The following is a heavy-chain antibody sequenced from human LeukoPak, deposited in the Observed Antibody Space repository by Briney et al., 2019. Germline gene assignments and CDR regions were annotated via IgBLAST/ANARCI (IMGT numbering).Heavy chain of an antibody. V-gene: IGHV4-61*01. CDR1: GGSISSGSYY. CDR3: VRHARGYSYAPGGNFDL. CDR2: IYYSGST. D-gene: IGHD5-18*01. J-gene: IGHJ2*01. Sequence: SETLSLTCTVSGGSISSGSYYWSWIRQPPGKGLEWIGYIYYSGSTNYSPSLKSRVTISVDTSKNQFSLKLSSVTAADTAVYYCVRHARGYSYAPGGNFDLWGHGTLVTVSS.